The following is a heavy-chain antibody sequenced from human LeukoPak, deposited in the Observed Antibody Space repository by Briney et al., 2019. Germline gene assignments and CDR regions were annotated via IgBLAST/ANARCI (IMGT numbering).Heavy chain of an antibody. Sequence: ETLSLTCTVSGGSISSGDYYWSWVRQAPGKGLEWVSVIYSGGSTYYADSVKGRFTISRDNSKNTLYLQMNSLRAEDTAVYYCARESVEMATITLNYWGQGTLVTVSS. CDR3: ARESVEMATITLNY. CDR2: IYSGGST. V-gene: IGHV3-53*01. CDR1: GGSISSGDYY. D-gene: IGHD5-24*01. J-gene: IGHJ4*02.